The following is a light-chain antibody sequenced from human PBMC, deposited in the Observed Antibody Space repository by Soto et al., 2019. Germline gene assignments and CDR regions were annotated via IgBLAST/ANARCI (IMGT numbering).Light chain of an antibody. V-gene: IGKV3-20*01. CDR2: GAS. Sequence: EIVLTQSPGTLSLSPGERATLSCRASQSVSSSYLAWYQHKPGQAPRLLIYGASSRATGIPDRFSGSGSGTHFTLTISRLEPEDFAVFYCQQYGSSFTFGPGTKVDIK. CDR1: QSVSSSY. J-gene: IGKJ3*01. CDR3: QQYGSSFT.